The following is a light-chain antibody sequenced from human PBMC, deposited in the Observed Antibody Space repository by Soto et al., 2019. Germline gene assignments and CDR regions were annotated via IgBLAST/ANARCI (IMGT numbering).Light chain of an antibody. J-gene: IGLJ3*02. CDR3: SSYAGSNLWV. V-gene: IGLV2-8*01. CDR1: SSDVGNYNY. Sequence: QSALTQSPSASGSPGQSVTISCTGTSSDVGNYNYVSWYQQHPGKAPKLMIYGVSKRPSGVPDRFSGSKSGNTASLTVSGLQVEDEADYYCSSYAGSNLWVFGGGTKVTVL. CDR2: GVS.